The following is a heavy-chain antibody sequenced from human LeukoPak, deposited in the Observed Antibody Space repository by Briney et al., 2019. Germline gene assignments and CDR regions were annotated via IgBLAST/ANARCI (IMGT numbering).Heavy chain of an antibody. CDR3: AREYSGYDSVSGYFDY. CDR2: IYSGGST. J-gene: IGHJ4*02. CDR1: GFTVNSNY. V-gene: IGHV3-66*01. Sequence: GGSLRLSCAASGFTVNSNYMSWVRQAPGKGLEWVSVIYSGGSTYYADSVKGRFTTSRDNSKNTLYLQMNSLRAEDTAVYYCAREYSGYDSVSGYFDYWGQGTLVTVSS. D-gene: IGHD5-12*01.